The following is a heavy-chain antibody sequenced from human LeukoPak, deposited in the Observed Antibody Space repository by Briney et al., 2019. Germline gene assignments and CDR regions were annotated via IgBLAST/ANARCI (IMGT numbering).Heavy chain of an antibody. CDR1: GFTFGTYA. V-gene: IGHV3-23*01. Sequence: GGSLRLSCAASGFTFGTYAMSWVRQAPGQGLEWVSSISGDGGSTYYAESVKGQFTISRNNYKTTLYLQMNSMRPEATAADYCAKRPNCTTTNCFRFEYWGQGTLVTVSS. D-gene: IGHD1-26*01. CDR2: ISGDGGST. CDR3: AKRPNCTTTNCFRFEY. J-gene: IGHJ4*02.